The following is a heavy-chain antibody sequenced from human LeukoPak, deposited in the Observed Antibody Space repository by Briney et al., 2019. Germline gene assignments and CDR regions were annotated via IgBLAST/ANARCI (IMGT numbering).Heavy chain of an antibody. CDR2: IIPIFGTA. J-gene: IGHJ4*02. CDR3: ARVVAGTATGDFDY. V-gene: IGHV1-69*06. Sequence: GASVKVSCKASGGTFSSYAISWVRQAPGQGLEWMGGIIPIFGTANYAQKFQGRVTITADKSTSTAYMELSSLRSEDTAVYYRARVVAGTATGDFDYWGQGTLVTVSS. CDR1: GGTFSSYA. D-gene: IGHD6-19*01.